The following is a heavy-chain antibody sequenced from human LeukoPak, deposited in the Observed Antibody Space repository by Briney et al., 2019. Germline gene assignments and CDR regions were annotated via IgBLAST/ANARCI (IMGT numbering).Heavy chain of an antibody. CDR3: ARGKGMYCGGDCTALDY. J-gene: IGHJ4*02. V-gene: IGHV3-64*02. D-gene: IGHD2-21*02. CDR2: ITTDGRST. Sequence: GGSLRLSCAASGFTFSTYAMHWVRQAPGKGLEYVSTITTDGRSTYYADSVKGRFTISRDNSKNTLYLQVGSLRAEDMAVYYCARGKGMYCGGDCTALDYCGQGTLVTVSS. CDR1: GFTFSTYA.